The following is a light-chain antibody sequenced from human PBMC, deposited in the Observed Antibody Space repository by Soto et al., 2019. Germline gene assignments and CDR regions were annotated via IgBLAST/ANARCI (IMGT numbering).Light chain of an antibody. CDR2: RAS. Sequence: VMTQSPATLSVPPGESATLSCRASQSVSSNFAWYQQRHGQAPRLLFYRASIRATALPAWCAARGAGTEFTLTIGRLQSEDVVVYYRQQYNTWPRTFGEGTKVDIK. J-gene: IGKJ4*01. CDR3: QQYNTWPRT. CDR1: QSVSSN. V-gene: IGKV3-15*01.